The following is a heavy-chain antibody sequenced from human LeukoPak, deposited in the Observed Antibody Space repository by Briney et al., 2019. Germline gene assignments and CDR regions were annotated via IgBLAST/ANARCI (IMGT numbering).Heavy chain of an antibody. CDR3: ARSLTIFGVVHYYYGMDV. D-gene: IGHD3-3*01. CDR2: IWYDGSNK. J-gene: IGHJ6*02. CDR1: GFTFSSYG. V-gene: IGHV3-33*01. Sequence: PGRSLRLSCAASGFTFSSYGMHWVRQAPGKGLEWVAVIWYDGSNKYYADSVEGRFTISRDNSKNTLYLQMNSLRAEDTAVYYCARSLTIFGVVHYYYGMDVWGQGTTVTVSS.